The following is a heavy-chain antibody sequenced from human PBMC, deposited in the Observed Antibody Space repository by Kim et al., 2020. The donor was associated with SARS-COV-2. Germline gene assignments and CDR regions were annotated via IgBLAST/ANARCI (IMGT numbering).Heavy chain of an antibody. Sequence: SETLSLTCAVYGGSFSGYYWSWIRQPPGKGLEWIGEINHSGSTNYNPSLKSRVTISVDTSKNQFSLKLSSVTAADTAVYYCARGPANWGLGYYFDYWGQGTLVTVSS. V-gene: IGHV4-34*01. D-gene: IGHD7-27*01. CDR2: INHSGST. J-gene: IGHJ4*02. CDR3: ARGPANWGLGYYFDY. CDR1: GGSFSGYY.